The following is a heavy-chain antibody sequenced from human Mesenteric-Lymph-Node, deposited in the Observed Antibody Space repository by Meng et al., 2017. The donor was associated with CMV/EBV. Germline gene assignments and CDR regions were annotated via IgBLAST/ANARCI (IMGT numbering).Heavy chain of an antibody. D-gene: IGHD2-2*02. CDR2: ISAYNGNT. Sequence: ASVKVSCKASGYTFTSYGISWVRQAPGQGLEWMGWISAYNGNTNYAQKLQGRVTMTTDTSTSTAYMELSSLRSEDTAVYYCARGTDCSSDTCYTAYYYYYGMHVWGQGTTVTVSS. V-gene: IGHV1-18*01. CDR3: ARGTDCSSDTCYTAYYYYYGMHV. J-gene: IGHJ6*02. CDR1: GYTFTSYG.